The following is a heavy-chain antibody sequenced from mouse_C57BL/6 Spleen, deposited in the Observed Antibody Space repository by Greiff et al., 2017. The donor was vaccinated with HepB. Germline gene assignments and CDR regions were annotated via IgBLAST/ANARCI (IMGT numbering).Heavy chain of an antibody. D-gene: IGHD1-1*01. CDR2: IHPNSGST. V-gene: IGHV1-64*01. CDR3: ARDYGSRRDYFDY. Sequence: QVQLQQPGAELVKPGASVKLSCKASGYTFTSYWMHWVKQRPGQGLEWIGMIHPNSGSTNYNEKLKSKATLTVDKSSSTAYMQLSSLTSEDSAVYYCARDYGSRRDYFDYWGQGTTLTVSS. J-gene: IGHJ2*01. CDR1: GYTFTSYW.